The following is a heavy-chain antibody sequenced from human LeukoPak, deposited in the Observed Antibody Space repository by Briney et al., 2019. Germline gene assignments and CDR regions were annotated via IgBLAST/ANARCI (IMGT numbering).Heavy chain of an antibody. Sequence: SETLSLTCAVYGGSFSGYYWSWIRQPPGKGLEWIGEINHNGSTNYNPSLKSRVTISVDTSKNQFSLKLSSVTAADTAVYYCATDEYSSGDYWGQGTLVTVSS. J-gene: IGHJ4*02. CDR2: INHNGST. D-gene: IGHD5-18*01. V-gene: IGHV4-34*01. CDR1: GGSFSGYY. CDR3: ATDEYSSGDY.